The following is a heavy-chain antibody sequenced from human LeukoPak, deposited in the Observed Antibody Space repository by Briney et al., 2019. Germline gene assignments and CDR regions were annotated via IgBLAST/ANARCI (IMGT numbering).Heavy chain of an antibody. J-gene: IGHJ4*02. CDR1: GFTVSNTY. CDR3: ARDNYDSSGFT. CDR2: IYSGGGT. Sequence: GGSLRLSCAASGFTVSNTYMSWVRQAPGKGLEWVSIIYSGGGTRYADSVKGRFTISRDNSRNTLYLQMNSLRAEDTALYYCARDNYDSSGFTWGQGTLVTVSS. V-gene: IGHV3-53*01. D-gene: IGHD3-22*01.